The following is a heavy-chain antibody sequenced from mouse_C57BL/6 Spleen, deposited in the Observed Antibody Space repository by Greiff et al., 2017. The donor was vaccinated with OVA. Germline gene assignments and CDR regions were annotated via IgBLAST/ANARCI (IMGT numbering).Heavy chain of an antibody. Sequence: EVHLVESGAELVKPGASVKLSCTASGFNIKDYYMHWVKQRTEQGLEWIGRIDPEDGETKYAPKFQGKATLTADTSSNTAYLQLSSLTSEDTAVYYCAGDGRSLGWFAYWGQGTLVTVSA. D-gene: IGHD1-1*01. CDR3: AGDGRSLGWFAY. CDR2: IDPEDGET. CDR1: GFNIKDYY. V-gene: IGHV14-2*01. J-gene: IGHJ3*01.